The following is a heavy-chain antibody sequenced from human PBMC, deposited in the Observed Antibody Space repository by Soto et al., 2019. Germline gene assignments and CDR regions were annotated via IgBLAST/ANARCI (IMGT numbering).Heavy chain of an antibody. V-gene: IGHV4-59*01. D-gene: IGHD1-26*01. CDR3: ARGGGAPKKYYFDY. Sequence: PSETLSLTCTVSGGSISSYYWSWIRQPPGKGLEWIGYIYYSGSTNYNPSLKSRVTISVDTSKNQFSLKLSSVTAADTAVYYCARGGGAPKKYYFDYWGQGTLVTVSS. CDR2: IYYSGST. J-gene: IGHJ4*02. CDR1: GGSISSYY.